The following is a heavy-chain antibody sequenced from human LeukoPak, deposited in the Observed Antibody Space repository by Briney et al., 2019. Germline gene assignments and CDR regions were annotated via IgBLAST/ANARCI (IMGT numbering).Heavy chain of an antibody. D-gene: IGHD6-25*01. CDR3: ARAAATDLDY. CDR1: GFTFSSYG. Sequence: GGSLRLSCAASGFTFSSYGMHWVRQAPGKGLEWVSVIYSGGSTYYADSVKGRFTISRDNSKNTLYLQMNSLRAEDTAVYYCARAAATDLDYWGQGTLVTVSS. J-gene: IGHJ4*02. V-gene: IGHV3-66*01. CDR2: IYSGGST.